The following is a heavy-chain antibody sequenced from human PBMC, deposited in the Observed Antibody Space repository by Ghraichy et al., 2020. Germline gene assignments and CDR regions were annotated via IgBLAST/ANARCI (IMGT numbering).Heavy chain of an antibody. D-gene: IGHD3-22*01. CDR1: GFTFSSYG. CDR2: IRYDGSNK. V-gene: IGHV3-30*02. CDR3: AKEITRGAMSGYYFGDFDY. Sequence: GGSLRLSCAASGFTFSSYGMHWVRQAPGKGLEWVAFIRYDGSNKYYADSVKGRFTISRDNSKNTLYLQMNSLRAEYTAVYYCAKEITRGAMSGYYFGDFDYWGQGTLVTVSS. J-gene: IGHJ4*02.